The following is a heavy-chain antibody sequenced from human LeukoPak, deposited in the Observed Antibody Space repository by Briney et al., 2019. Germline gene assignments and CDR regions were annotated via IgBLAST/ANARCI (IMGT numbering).Heavy chain of an antibody. D-gene: IGHD6-19*01. CDR2: IYTSGST. Sequence: SQTLSLTCTVSGGSISSGSYYWSWIRQPAGKGLEWIGRIYTSGSTNYNPSLKSRVTISVDTSKNQFSLKLSSVTAADTAVYYCARGTVAANYYYYYYMDVWAKGPRSPSP. CDR3: ARGTVAANYYYYYYMDV. V-gene: IGHV4-61*02. CDR1: GGSISSGSYY. J-gene: IGHJ6*03.